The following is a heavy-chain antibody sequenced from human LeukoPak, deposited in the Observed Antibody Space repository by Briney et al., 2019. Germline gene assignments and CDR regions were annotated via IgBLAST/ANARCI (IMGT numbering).Heavy chain of an antibody. CDR1: GYTFTSYG. D-gene: IGHD2-2*01. J-gene: IGHJ5*02. Sequence: GASVKVSCKASGYTFTSYGISWVRQAPGQGLEWMGWISAYNGNTNYAQELQGRVTMTTDTSTSTAYMELRSLRYDDTAVYYCARYLDLVVPAEWFDPWGQGTLVTVSS. CDR3: ARYLDLVVPAEWFDP. CDR2: ISAYNGNT. V-gene: IGHV1-18*01.